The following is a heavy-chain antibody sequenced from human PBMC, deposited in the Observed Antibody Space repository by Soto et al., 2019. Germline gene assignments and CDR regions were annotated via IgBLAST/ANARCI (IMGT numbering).Heavy chain of an antibody. CDR2: IYYSGST. CDR3: ARDEGKGTQA. Sequence: SETLSLTCTVSGGSISSYYWSRIRQPPGKGLEWIGYIYYSGSTNYNPSLKSRVTISVDTSKNQFSLKLSSVTAADTAVYYCARDEGKGTQAWGQGTLVTVSS. D-gene: IGHD1-1*01. CDR1: GGSISSYY. V-gene: IGHV4-59*01. J-gene: IGHJ5*02.